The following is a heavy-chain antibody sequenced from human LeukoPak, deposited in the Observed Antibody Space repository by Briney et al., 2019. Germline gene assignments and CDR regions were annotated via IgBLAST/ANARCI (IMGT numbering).Heavy chain of an antibody. J-gene: IGHJ1*01. CDR2: MNPNNGNT. CDR3: TRGGPVAGTHKYFQH. CDR1: GGTFSSYA. Sequence: ASVKVSCKASGGTFSSYAISWVRQATGQGLEWMGWMNPNNGNTDYAQKFQGRVTLTRNTSISTAYMEVNSLRSEDTAVYYCTRGGPVAGTHKYFQHWGQGTLVTVSS. V-gene: IGHV1-8*02. D-gene: IGHD6-19*01.